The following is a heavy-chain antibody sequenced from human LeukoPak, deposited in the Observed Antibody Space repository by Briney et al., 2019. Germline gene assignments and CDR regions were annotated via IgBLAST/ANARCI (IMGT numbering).Heavy chain of an antibody. CDR1: GFTFSSYA. CDR2: ISNSGGST. V-gene: IGHV3-23*01. Sequence: GGSLRLSCAASGFTFSSYAMGWVRQAPGKGLEWVSGISNSGGSTDYAASVKGRFTISRGNSKNTLYLQMNSLRAEDTAVYYCAKVPYSGLLPDYWGQGTLVTVSS. D-gene: IGHD2-21*02. CDR3: AKVPYSGLLPDY. J-gene: IGHJ4*02.